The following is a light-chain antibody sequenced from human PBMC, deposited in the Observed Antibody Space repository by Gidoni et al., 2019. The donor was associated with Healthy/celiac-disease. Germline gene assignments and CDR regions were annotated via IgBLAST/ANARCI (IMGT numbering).Light chain of an antibody. CDR2: WAS. CDR1: QSVLYSSNNKNY. V-gene: IGKV4-1*01. CDR3: QQYYSTPRT. Sequence: IVMTQSPDSLAVSLGERATINCKSSQSVLYSSNNKNYLAWYQQKQGQPPKLLIYWASTRESGVPDRFSGSGSGTDFTLTISSLQAEDVAVYYCQQYYSTPRTFGQGTKVESK. J-gene: IGKJ1*01.